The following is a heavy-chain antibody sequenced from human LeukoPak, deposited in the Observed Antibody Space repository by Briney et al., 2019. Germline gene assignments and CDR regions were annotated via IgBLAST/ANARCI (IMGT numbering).Heavy chain of an antibody. CDR3: TTSWPKVREGDQ. CDR2: IGAGGDGA. D-gene: IGHD3-16*01. J-gene: IGHJ4*02. V-gene: IGHV3-23*01. Sequence: GGSLRPSCAASGFTFSLYAMRWVRQAPGKGLEWLAEIGAGGDGAYHADSVKGRFTISRDNSKNTLFLQMNSLRAEDTAVYYCTTSWPKVREGDQWGQGTLVTVSS. CDR1: GFTFSLYA.